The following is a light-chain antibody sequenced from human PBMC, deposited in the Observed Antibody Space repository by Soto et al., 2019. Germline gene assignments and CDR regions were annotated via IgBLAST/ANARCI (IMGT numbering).Light chain of an antibody. V-gene: IGKV3D-7*01. CDR3: QQYHNWPIT. J-gene: IGKJ5*01. CDR2: GAS. Sequence: EIGLTQSPGTLSSSTGERATLSCRASQAVSSNYLAWYQQKPGQAPRLLISGASGRATGVPARFSGSGSGTDFTLTISGLQSEDFAVYSCQQYHNWPITFGQGTRLEI. CDR1: QAVSSNY.